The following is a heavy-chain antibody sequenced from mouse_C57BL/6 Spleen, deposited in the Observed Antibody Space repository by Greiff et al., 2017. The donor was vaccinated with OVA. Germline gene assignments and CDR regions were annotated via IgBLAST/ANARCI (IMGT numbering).Heavy chain of an antibody. Sequence: EVQLQQSGAELVRPGASVKLSCTASGFNIKDDYMHWVKQRPEQGLEWIGWIDPENGDTEYASKFQGKATITADTSSNTAYLQLSSLTSEDTAVYYWTEDRHGDGNYYAMDYWGQGTSVTVSS. J-gene: IGHJ4*01. D-gene: IGHD2-1*01. CDR2: IDPENGDT. CDR3: TEDRHGDGNYYAMDY. V-gene: IGHV14-4*01. CDR1: GFNIKDDY.